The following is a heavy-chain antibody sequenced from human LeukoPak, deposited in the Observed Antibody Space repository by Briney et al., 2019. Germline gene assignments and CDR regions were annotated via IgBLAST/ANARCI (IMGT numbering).Heavy chain of an antibody. CDR1: GGFISSSSYY. CDR3: ARRRYYDSTGYLE. J-gene: IGHJ1*01. D-gene: IGHD3-22*01. Sequence: SETLSLTCTLSGGFISSSSYYWGWIRQPPGKGLEWIGDIYYSGSTHYNPALKSRVSMSIDTSKNQFSLELRSVAAADTALYYCARRRYYDSTGYLEWGQGTLVTVTS. V-gene: IGHV4-39*01. CDR2: IYYSGST.